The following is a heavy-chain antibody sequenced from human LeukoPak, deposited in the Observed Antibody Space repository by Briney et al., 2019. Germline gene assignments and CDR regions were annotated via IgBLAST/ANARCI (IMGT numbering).Heavy chain of an antibody. Sequence: GGSLRLSCAASGFTFSSYAMSWVRQPPGKGLEWVSHISGSRITTYYADSVKGRFTISRDNSKNTLYLQMNSLRAEDTAVYYCARGEYGSGSYHIDYWGQGTLVTVSS. CDR3: ARGEYGSGSYHIDY. CDR1: GFTFSSYA. CDR2: ISGSRITT. V-gene: IGHV3-23*01. D-gene: IGHD3-10*01. J-gene: IGHJ4*02.